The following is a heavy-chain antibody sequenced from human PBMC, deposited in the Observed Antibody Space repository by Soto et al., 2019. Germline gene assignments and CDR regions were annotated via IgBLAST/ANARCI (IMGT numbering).Heavy chain of an antibody. CDR3: ARLQYFFWSGYLYYYYGMDV. V-gene: IGHV5-51*01. CDR2: IYPGDSDT. Sequence: PGESLKISCKGSGYSFTSYWIGWVRQMPGKGLEWMGIIYPGDSDTRYSPSFQGQVTISADKSISTAYLQWSSLKASDTAMYYCARLQYFFWSGYLYYYYGMDVWGQGTTVTVSS. J-gene: IGHJ6*02. D-gene: IGHD3-3*01. CDR1: GYSFTSYW.